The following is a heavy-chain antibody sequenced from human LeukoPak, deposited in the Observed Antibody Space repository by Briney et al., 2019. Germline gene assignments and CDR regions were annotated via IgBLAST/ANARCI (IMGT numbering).Heavy chain of an antibody. Sequence: PGGSLRLSCAASGFTFSSYDMSWVRQAPGKGLEWVSAISGSGGSTHYADSVKGRFTISRDNSKNTLYLQMNSLRADDTAVYYCAKHSSSWYLSWFDPWGQGTLVTVSS. J-gene: IGHJ5*02. CDR2: ISGSGGST. CDR3: AKHSSSWYLSWFDP. D-gene: IGHD6-13*01. V-gene: IGHV3-23*01. CDR1: GFTFSSYD.